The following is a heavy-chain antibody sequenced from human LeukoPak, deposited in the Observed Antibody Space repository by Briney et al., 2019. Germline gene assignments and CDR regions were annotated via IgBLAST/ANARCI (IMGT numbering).Heavy chain of an antibody. Sequence: SETLPLTCGVSGGSISNTNWWSWVRQPPGQGLEWIGEISLTGLTHYNPSLESRVTVSLDKSKNQLSLNLTSVTAADTAVYYCSRENGAFSPFGYWGQGTLVTVLS. J-gene: IGHJ4*02. CDR3: SRENGAFSPFGY. D-gene: IGHD2-8*01. CDR2: ISLTGLT. CDR1: GGSISNTNW. V-gene: IGHV4-4*02.